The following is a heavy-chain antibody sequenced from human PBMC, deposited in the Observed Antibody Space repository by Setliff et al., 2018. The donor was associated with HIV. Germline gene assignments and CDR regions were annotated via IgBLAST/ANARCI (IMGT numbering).Heavy chain of an antibody. CDR2: IYYSGST. CDR3: ARHNGNFDS. Sequence: ASETLSLTCIVSGGSISISTYYWAWIRQPPGKGLDWIGSIYYSGSTDYNPSLKSRVTISVDTSKNQLSLKLTSVTAADTAVYYCARHNGNFDSWGQGTLVTVSS. J-gene: IGHJ5*01. V-gene: IGHV4-39*01. CDR1: GGSISISTYY.